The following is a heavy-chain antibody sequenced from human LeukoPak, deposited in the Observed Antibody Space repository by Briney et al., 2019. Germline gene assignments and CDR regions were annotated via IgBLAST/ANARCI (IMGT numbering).Heavy chain of an antibody. J-gene: IGHJ4*02. CDR2: INAGNGNT. D-gene: IGHD3-16*01. CDR1: GYTFTSYA. Sequence: ASVKVSCKASGYTFTSYAMHWVRQAPGQRLEWMGWINAGNGNTKYSQKFQGRVTITRDTSASTAYMELSSLRSEDTAVYYCARDGGPAAPLFDYWGQGTLVTVSS. V-gene: IGHV1-3*01. CDR3: ARDGGPAAPLFDY.